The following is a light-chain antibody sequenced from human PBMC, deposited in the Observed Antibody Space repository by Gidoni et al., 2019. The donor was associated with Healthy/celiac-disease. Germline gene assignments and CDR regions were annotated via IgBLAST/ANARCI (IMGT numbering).Light chain of an antibody. V-gene: IGKV3-15*01. CDR1: QSVSSN. CDR2: GAS. CDR3: QQYNNWPWT. J-gene: IGKJ1*01. Sequence: IVITPSPATLSVSPGDRVTLSCRASQSVSSNLALYQQKPGPAPRFVIAGASTRAPGIPARFSGSGSGTEFTLTISSLQSEDFAVYYCQQYNNWPWTFGQGTKVEI.